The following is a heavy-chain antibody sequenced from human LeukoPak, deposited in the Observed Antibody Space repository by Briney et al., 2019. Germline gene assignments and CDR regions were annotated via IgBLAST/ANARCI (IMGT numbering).Heavy chain of an antibody. J-gene: IGHJ3*02. CDR3: ARLIGPIAAADAFDI. CDR2: IYPGDSDT. CDR1: GYSFTSYW. Sequence: GESLKISCKGSGYSFTSYWIGWVRQMPGKGLEWMGIIYPGDSDTRYSPSFQGQVTISADKSISTAYLQWSSLKASDTAMYCCARLIGPIAAADAFDIWGQGTMVTVSS. V-gene: IGHV5-51*01. D-gene: IGHD6-13*01.